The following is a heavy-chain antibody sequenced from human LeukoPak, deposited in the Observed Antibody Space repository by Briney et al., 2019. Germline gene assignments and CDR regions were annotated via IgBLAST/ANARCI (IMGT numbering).Heavy chain of an antibody. J-gene: IGHJ6*03. Sequence: SVKVSCKAPGGTFSSYAISWVRQAPGQGLEWMGRIIPIFGTANYAQKFQGRVTITTDESTSTAYMELSSLRSEDTAVYYCARDTWVDTAMISLNYYYYMDVWGKGTTVTVSS. CDR2: IIPIFGTA. CDR3: ARDTWVDTAMISLNYYYYMDV. D-gene: IGHD5-18*01. V-gene: IGHV1-69*05. CDR1: GGTFSSYA.